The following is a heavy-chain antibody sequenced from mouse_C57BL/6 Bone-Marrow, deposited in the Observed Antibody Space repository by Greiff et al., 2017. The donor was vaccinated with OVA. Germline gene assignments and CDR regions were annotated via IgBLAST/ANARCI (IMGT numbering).Heavy chain of an antibody. D-gene: IGHD1-1*01. CDR2: IDPENGDT. J-gene: IGHJ3*01. Sequence: EVQLQQSGAELVRPGASVKLSCTASGFNIKDDYMHWVKQRPEQGLEWIGWIDPENGDTEYASKFQGKATITADKSSNTADLQLSSRTSEDNAVDYCTTDYGSSPFAYWGQGTLVTVSA. CDR1: GFNIKDDY. V-gene: IGHV14-4*01. CDR3: TTDYGSSPFAY.